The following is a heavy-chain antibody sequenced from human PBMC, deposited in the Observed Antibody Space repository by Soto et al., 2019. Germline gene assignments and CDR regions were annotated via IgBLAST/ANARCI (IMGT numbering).Heavy chain of an antibody. CDR1: GYTFTTYG. Sequence: GASVKVSCKASGYTFTTYGFSWVRQAPGQGPEWMGWTSAKNGNTNYAQKFQGRVTMTTETSTTTAYMELSSLRSEDTAVYYCARDGEYSSSSHAPYYYYYYMDVWGKGTTVTVSS. CDR2: TSAKNGNT. D-gene: IGHD6-6*01. CDR3: ARDGEYSSSSHAPYYYYYYMDV. V-gene: IGHV1-18*01. J-gene: IGHJ6*03.